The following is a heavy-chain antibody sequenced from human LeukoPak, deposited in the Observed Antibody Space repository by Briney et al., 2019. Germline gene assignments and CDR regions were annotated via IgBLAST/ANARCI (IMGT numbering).Heavy chain of an antibody. CDR2: IYTSGST. D-gene: IGHD2-15*01. V-gene: IGHV4-4*07. J-gene: IGHJ5*02. CDR3: ARDGGHCSGGTCYSVWIDP. CDR1: GASIITYY. Sequence: PSETLSLTCTVSGASIITYYWSWIRQPAGQGLEWIGRIYTSGSTNYNPSLKGRVTMSVDTSKNQFSPKMNPMTAADTAVYYCARDGGHCSGGTCYSVWIDPWGQGTLVTVSS.